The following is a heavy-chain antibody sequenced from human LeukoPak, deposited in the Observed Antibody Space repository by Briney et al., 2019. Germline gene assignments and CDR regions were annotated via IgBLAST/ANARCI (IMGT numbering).Heavy chain of an antibody. D-gene: IGHD3-10*01. J-gene: IGHJ4*02. CDR3: ARDSGSNYYSSAGY. CDR1: GFTFSDYY. CDR2: VSNSGSTI. V-gene: IGHV3-11*01. Sequence: GGSLRLSCAASGFTFSDYYMSWIRQAPGKGLEWVSYVSNSGSTIYHADSVKGRFTISRDNAKNSLYLQMNSLRAEDTAVYYCARDSGSNYYSSAGYWGQGTLVTVSS.